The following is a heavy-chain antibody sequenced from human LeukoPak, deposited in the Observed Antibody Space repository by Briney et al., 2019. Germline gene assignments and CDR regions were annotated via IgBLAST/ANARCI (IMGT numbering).Heavy chain of an antibody. CDR3: ARLGATSSGKYYFDS. D-gene: IGHD6-25*01. J-gene: IGHJ4*02. Sequence: GSLRLSCAASGFTFSSYSMNWVRQAPGKGLQCVAILEPSGNERNYVDSVKGRFSISRDNAQNSLSLQMNNLSADDTAVYYCARLGATSSGKYYFDSWGQGTLVTVSS. CDR2: LEPSGNER. V-gene: IGHV3-7*01. CDR1: GFTFSSYS.